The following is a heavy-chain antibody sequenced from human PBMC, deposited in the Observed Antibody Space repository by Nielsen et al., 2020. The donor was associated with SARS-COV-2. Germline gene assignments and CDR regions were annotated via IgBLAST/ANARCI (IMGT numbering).Heavy chain of an antibody. CDR2: ISSSTSYT. CDR1: GFSFSDYY. Sequence: GGSLRPSCAASGFSFSDYYMSWIRQAPGKGLEWVSYISSSTSYTNYADPVTGRFTISRDNAKNSLYLQMNSLRAEDTAVYYFARVSAAGMALYSFDYWGKGTLVTVSS. J-gene: IGHJ4*02. D-gene: IGHD6-13*01. V-gene: IGHV3-11*05. CDR3: ARVSAAGMALYSFDY.